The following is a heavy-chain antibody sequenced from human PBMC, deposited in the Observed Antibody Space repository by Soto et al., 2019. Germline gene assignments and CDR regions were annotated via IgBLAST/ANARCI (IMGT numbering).Heavy chain of an antibody. CDR3: AREIVVVVAATPPGGMDV. J-gene: IGHJ6*02. Sequence: ASVKVSCKASGYTFTGYYMHWVRQAPGQGLEWMGWINPNSGGTNYAQKFQGRVTMTRDTSISTAYMELSRLRSDDTAVYYCAREIVVVVAATPPGGMDVWGQGTTVTVYS. CDR2: INPNSGGT. D-gene: IGHD2-15*01. CDR1: GYTFTGYY. V-gene: IGHV1-2*02.